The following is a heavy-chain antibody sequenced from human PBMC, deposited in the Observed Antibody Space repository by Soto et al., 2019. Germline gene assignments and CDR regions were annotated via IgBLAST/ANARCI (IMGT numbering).Heavy chain of an antibody. D-gene: IGHD3-3*01. J-gene: IGHJ4*02. Sequence: GGSLRLSCAASGFTFNSYGMHWVRQAPGKGLEWVAVISYDGSDKYYADSVKGRFTISRDNSKNTLYLQMNSLRAEDTAVYYCATMERLFDYWGQGTLVTVSS. CDR2: ISYDGSDK. V-gene: IGHV3-30*03. CDR1: GFTFNSYG. CDR3: ATMERLFDY.